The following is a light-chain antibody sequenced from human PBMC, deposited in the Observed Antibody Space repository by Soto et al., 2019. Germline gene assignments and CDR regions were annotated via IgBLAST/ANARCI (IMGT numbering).Light chain of an antibody. J-gene: IGKJ3*01. Sequence: EIVMTQSPATLSVSPGERATLSCRASQSVSGNLAWYQQKPGQAPRLLIYGASTRATGIPAMFSGSGSGTEFTLTISSLQSEDFAVYYCQQYNNWPPFTFGPGTKVDIK. V-gene: IGKV3-15*01. CDR3: QQYNNWPPFT. CDR2: GAS. CDR1: QSVSGN.